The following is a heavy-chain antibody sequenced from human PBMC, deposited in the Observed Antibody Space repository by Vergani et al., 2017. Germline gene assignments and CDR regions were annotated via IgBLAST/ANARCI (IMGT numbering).Heavy chain of an antibody. CDR3: ARGYYAAEEGDWFDP. D-gene: IGHD3-10*01. Sequence: QVQLQESGPGLVKPSQTLSLTCTVSGGSISSGDYYWSWIRQPPGKGLEWIGYIYYSGITYYNPSLKSRVTISVATSKNQFYLKLSSVTAADTAGYYCARGYYAAEEGDWFDPWGQGTLVTVSS. CDR2: IYYSGIT. CDR1: GGSISSGDYY. V-gene: IGHV4-30-4*01. J-gene: IGHJ5*02.